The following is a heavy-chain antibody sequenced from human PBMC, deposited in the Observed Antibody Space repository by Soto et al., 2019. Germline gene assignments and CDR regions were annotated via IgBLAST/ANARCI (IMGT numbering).Heavy chain of an antibody. Sequence: GGSLRLSCAASGFTVSSNYMSWVRQAPGKGLEWVSVIYSGGSTYYADSVKGRFTISRDNSKNTLYLQMNSLRAEDTAVYYCATLREYCTNGVCYSFDYWGQGTLVTVSS. J-gene: IGHJ4*02. CDR1: GFTVSSNY. CDR2: IYSGGST. D-gene: IGHD2-8*01. V-gene: IGHV3-53*01. CDR3: ATLREYCTNGVCYSFDY.